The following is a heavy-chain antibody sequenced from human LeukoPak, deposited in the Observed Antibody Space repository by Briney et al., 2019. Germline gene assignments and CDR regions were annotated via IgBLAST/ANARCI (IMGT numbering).Heavy chain of an antibody. D-gene: IGHD5-18*01. CDR1: GYSISSGYY. CDR3: ARDTWIQLWDDYYYMDV. Sequence: SETLSLTCTVSGYSISSGYYWGWIRQPPGKGLEWIGSIYHSGSTYYNPSLKSRVTISVDTSKNQFSLKLSSVTAADTAVYYCARDTWIQLWDDYYYMDVWGKGTTVTVSS. CDR2: IYHSGST. V-gene: IGHV4-38-2*02. J-gene: IGHJ6*03.